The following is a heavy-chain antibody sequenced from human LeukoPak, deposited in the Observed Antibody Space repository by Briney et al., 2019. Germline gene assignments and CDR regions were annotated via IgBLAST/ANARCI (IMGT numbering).Heavy chain of an antibody. D-gene: IGHD1-1*01. V-gene: IGHV3-33*01. CDR1: GFPFSIFG. CDR3: ARDRSTYTINFYQALDV. J-gene: IGHJ3*01. Sequence: GGSLRLSCAASGFPFSIFGMHWVRQAPGKGLEWVAVVWHDDNQKYYADSVKGRFTISKDNSKNTVYLQMNSLRAEDTATYYCARDRSTYTINFYQALDVWGQGTMVTVSS. CDR2: VWHDDNQK.